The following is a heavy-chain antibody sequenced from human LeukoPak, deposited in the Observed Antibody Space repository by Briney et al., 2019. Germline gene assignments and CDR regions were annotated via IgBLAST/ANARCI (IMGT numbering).Heavy chain of an antibody. V-gene: IGHV1-2*02. D-gene: IGHD1-26*01. CDR1: GSTFTGYY. J-gene: IGHJ4*02. CDR2: INPNSGGT. CDR3: ASDNEGGSYGY. Sequence: GASVKVSCKASGSTFTGYYMHWVQQAPGQGLEWMGWINPNSGGTNYAQKFQGRVTMTRDTSISTAYMELSRLRSDDTAVYYCASDNEGGSYGYWGQGTLVSVSS.